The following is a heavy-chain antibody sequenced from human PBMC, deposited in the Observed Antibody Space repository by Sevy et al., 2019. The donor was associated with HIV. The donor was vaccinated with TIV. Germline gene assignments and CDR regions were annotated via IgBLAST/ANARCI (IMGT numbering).Heavy chain of an antibody. Sequence: GGSLRLSCAASGFTFSSYEMNWVRQAPGKGLEWVSYISSSGSTIYYADSVKGRFTISRDNAKNSLYLQMNSLRAEDTAVYHCARVWLVGATKSGAFDIWGQGTMVTVSS. CDR3: ARVWLVGATKSGAFDI. V-gene: IGHV3-48*03. J-gene: IGHJ3*02. CDR2: ISSSGSTI. D-gene: IGHD1-26*01. CDR1: GFTFSSYE.